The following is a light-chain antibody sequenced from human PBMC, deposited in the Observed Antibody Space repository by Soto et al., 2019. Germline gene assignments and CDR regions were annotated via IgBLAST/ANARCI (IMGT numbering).Light chain of an antibody. CDR3: SSHTSYSTRV. Sequence: QSALTQPASVSGSPGQSIAISCTGTSSDVGGYNYVSWYQQHPGKAPKLMIHEVSNRPSGISDRFSGSKSGNTASLTISWIQADDEADYYCSSHTSYSTRVFGTGTKLTVL. CDR2: EVS. J-gene: IGLJ1*01. CDR1: SSDVGGYNY. V-gene: IGLV2-14*01.